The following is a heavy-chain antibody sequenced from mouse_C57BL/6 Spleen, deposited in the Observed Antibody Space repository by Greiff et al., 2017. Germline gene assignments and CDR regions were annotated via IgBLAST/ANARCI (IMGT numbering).Heavy chain of an antibody. CDR1: GYTFTSYW. J-gene: IGHJ4*01. CDR2: IDPSDSYT. V-gene: IGHV1-69*01. Sequence: QVQLQQPGAELVMPGASVKLSCKASGYTFTSYWMHWVKQRPGQGLEWIGEIDPSDSYTNYNQKFKGKSTLTVDKSSSTAYMQLSSLTSEDSAVYYCARDCDYAIGYWGQGTSVTVSS. CDR3: ARDCDYAIGY.